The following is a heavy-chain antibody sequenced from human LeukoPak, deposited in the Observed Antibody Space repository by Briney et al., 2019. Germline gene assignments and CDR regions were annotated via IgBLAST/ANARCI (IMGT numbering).Heavy chain of an antibody. V-gene: IGHV3-11*04. D-gene: IGHD1-26*01. Sequence: PGGSLRLSCAASGFKFSDYYMTWIRQAPGKGLEWVSYISNSNDSIYYADSVEGRFTISRDSAKNSLYLQMNSLRVEDTSVYYCARLRALYSGTYRYQTAFEFWGQGSLLTVSS. CDR1: GFKFSDYY. CDR2: ISNSNDSI. CDR3: ARLRALYSGTYRYQTAFEF. J-gene: IGHJ4*02.